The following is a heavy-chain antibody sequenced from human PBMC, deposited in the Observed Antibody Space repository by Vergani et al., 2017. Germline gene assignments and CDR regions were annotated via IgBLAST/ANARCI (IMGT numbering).Heavy chain of an antibody. CDR1: GGSFSGYY. D-gene: IGHD2-2*02. CDR3: AIVLSGQYRGYCSSTSCYKGLYYYYYMDV. V-gene: IGHV4-34*01. CDR2: INHSGST. Sequence: QVQLQQWGAGLLKPSETLSLTCAVYGGSFSGYYWSWIRQPPGKGLEWIGEINHSGSTNYNPSLKSRVTISVDTSKNQFSLKLSSVTAADTAVYYCAIVLSGQYRGYCSSTSCYKGLYYYYYMDVWGKGTTVTVSS. J-gene: IGHJ6*03.